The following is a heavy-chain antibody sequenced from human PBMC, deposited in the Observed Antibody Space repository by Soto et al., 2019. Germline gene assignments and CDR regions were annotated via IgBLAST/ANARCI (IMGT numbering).Heavy chain of an antibody. CDR2: ISAYNGNT. CDR3: ARTDSRPQDIDY. J-gene: IGHJ4*02. D-gene: IGHD6-13*01. CDR1: GYTFTSYG. Sequence: ASVKVSCKASGYTFTSYGITWVRQAPGQGLEWMGWISAYNGNTNYAQKLQGRVTMTTDTSTTTAYMELRSLRSDDTAVYYCARTDSRPQDIDYSGQGTLVTVSS. V-gene: IGHV1-18*01.